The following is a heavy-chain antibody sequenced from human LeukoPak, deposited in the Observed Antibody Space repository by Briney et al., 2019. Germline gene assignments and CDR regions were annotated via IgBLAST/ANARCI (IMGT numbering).Heavy chain of an antibody. CDR2: ISYDGSNK. CDR3: AKVAKGNIVVVTALDY. Sequence: GGSLRLSCAASGXTFSSYAMHWVRQAPGKGLEWVAIISYDGSNKFYADSVKGRFTISRDNSKNTLYLQMNSLGPEDTAMYYCAKVAKGNIVVVTALDYWGQGTLVTVSS. CDR1: GXTFSSYA. D-gene: IGHD2-21*02. V-gene: IGHV3-30*18. J-gene: IGHJ4*02.